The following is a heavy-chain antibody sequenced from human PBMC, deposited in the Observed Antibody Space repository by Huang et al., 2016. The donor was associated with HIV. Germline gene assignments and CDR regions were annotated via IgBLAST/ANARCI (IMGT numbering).Heavy chain of an antibody. D-gene: IGHD3-22*01. V-gene: IGHV3-30*02. CDR3: AKDFYDRSGQQYLGAFDI. J-gene: IGHJ3*02. CDR1: KFRFSEYG. Sequence: QVQLVESGGGVVQPGGSLRLSCETSKFRFSEYGMHGVRQAPGRGLGWVTCIRKDGKNKYYADSVKGRFSVSRDNSKNTLYLQMDSLKDEDTALYLCAKDFYDRSGQQYLGAFDIWGQGTMVTVS. CDR2: IRKDGKNK.